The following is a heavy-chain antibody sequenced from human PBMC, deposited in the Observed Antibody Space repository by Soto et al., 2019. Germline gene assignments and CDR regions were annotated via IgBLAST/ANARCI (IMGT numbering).Heavy chain of an antibody. CDR2: IIPIFGTA. CDR1: GGTFSSYA. CDR3: TAPDCSSTSCYSDYYYGMDV. Sequence: SVKVSCKASGGTFSSYAISWVRQAPGQGLEWMGGIIPIFGTANYAQKFQGRVTITADESTSTAYMELSSLRSEDTAVYYCTAPDCSSTSCYSDYYYGMDVWGQVTTVTVSS. D-gene: IGHD2-2*01. J-gene: IGHJ6*02. V-gene: IGHV1-69*13.